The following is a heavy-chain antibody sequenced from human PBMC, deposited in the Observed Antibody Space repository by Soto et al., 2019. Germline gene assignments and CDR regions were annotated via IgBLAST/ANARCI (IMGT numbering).Heavy chain of an antibody. V-gene: IGHV3-23*01. J-gene: IGHJ6*02. CDR2: ISGSGGST. D-gene: IGHD6-6*01. Sequence: GGSLRLSCAASGFTFSSYAMSWVRQAPGKGLEWVSAISGSGGSTYYADSVKGRFTISRDNSKNTLYLKMDSLRAEDTAVYYCAKVLGSARRHNYYYYGMDVWGQGTTVTVSS. CDR1: GFTFSSYA. CDR3: AKVLGSARRHNYYYYGMDV.